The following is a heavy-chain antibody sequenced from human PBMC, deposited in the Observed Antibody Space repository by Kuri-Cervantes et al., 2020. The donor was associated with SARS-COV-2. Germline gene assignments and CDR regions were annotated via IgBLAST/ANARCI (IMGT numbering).Heavy chain of an antibody. CDR2: ISGSGGST. Sequence: GESLKISCAASGFTFSSYAMSWVRQAPGKGLEWVSAISGSGGSTYYAGSVKGRFTISRDNSKNTLYLQMNSLRAEDTAVYYCAKDYYSSSSNYFDYWGQGTLVTVSS. V-gene: IGHV3-23*01. J-gene: IGHJ4*02. CDR1: GFTFSSYA. D-gene: IGHD6-6*01. CDR3: AKDYYSSSSNYFDY.